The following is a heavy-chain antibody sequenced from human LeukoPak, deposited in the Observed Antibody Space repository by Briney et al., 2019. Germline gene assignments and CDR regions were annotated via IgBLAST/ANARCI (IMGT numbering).Heavy chain of an antibody. CDR1: GGSISSFY. J-gene: IGHJ5*02. CDR3: ARGGYSGSDWTT. V-gene: IGHV4-59*01. D-gene: IGHD5-12*01. CDR2: IYHSGGT. Sequence: SSETLSLTCTVSGGSISSFYWNWIRQPPGKGLEWIAYIYHSGGTRYNPSLKSRVTISVDTSKSQFSLKLSSVTAADTAVYYSARGGYSGSDWTTWGQGTRVTVSS.